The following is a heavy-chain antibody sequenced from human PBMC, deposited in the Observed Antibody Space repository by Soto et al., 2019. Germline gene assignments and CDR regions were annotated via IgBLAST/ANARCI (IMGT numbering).Heavy chain of an antibody. Sequence: HVQMQSSGPGLVKPSGTLSITCAGSGGSISSSNWWSWVRQPPVNGLAWMGEIYHSGSTNYTPSLQIRGTISVDKSKNQFSLKLSSVTAADTAVYYCARGGFCSGGSCYRYYFDYWGQGTLVTVSS. CDR3: ARGGFCSGGSCYRYYFDY. CDR2: IYHSGST. CDR1: GGSISSSNW. J-gene: IGHJ4*02. D-gene: IGHD2-15*01. V-gene: IGHV4-4*02.